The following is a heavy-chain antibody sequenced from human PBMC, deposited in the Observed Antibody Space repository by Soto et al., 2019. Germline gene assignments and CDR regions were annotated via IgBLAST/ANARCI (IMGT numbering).Heavy chain of an antibody. Sequence: AHGGQLVQPGESLRLSCAASGFTFRTFTMNWVRQAPGKGLEWVSGIIGGDGDKFYSDSVKGRFTISRDNSKDMLFLQMSSLRVDDTAVYYCAKDRDPDGIWTFDSWGQGTLVTVSS. CDR1: GFTFRTFT. V-gene: IGHV3-23*01. J-gene: IGHJ5*01. CDR3: AKDRDPDGIWTFDS. D-gene: IGHD3-9*01. CDR2: IIGGDGDK.